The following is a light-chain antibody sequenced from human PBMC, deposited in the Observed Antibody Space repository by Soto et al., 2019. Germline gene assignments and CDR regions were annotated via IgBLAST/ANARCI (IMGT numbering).Light chain of an antibody. CDR3: QQYDSYPYT. V-gene: IGKV1-5*01. CDR2: DAS. CDR1: QSISSW. J-gene: IGKJ2*01. Sequence: DIPMTQSPSTLSASVGDRVTITCRASQSISSWLAWYQQKPGKAPKLLIYDASSLKSGVPSGFSGSGSGTEFTLTINSLQPDDCASYYCQQYDSYPYTFGQGTKLEIK.